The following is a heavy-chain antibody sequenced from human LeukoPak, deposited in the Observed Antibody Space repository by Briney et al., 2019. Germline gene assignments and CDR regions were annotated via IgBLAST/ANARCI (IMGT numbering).Heavy chain of an antibody. J-gene: IGHJ6*03. V-gene: IGHV3-7*01. CDR3: ARVSHCSGGSCYPSYFYYMDV. Sequence: GGSLRLSCAASGFTFSSYWMGWVRQAPGKGLEWVANIKQDGSEKYYVDSVKGRFTISRDNAKNSLYLQMNSLRVEDTAMYYCARVSHCSGGSCYPSYFYYMDVWGKGTTVTVSS. CDR1: GFTFSSYW. D-gene: IGHD2-15*01. CDR2: IKQDGSEK.